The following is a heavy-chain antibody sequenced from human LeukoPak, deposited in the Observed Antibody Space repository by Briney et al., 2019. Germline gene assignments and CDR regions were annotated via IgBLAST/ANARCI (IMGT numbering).Heavy chain of an antibody. CDR1: GFTFSSYA. D-gene: IGHD5-12*01. J-gene: IGHJ3*02. V-gene: IGHV3-48*01. CDR3: ARANFYSGYDSVGDAFDI. Sequence: GRSLRLSCAASGFTFSSYAMHWVRQAPGKGLEWVSYIDSTSSTIYYADSVKGRFTISRDNAKNSLYLQMNSLRAEGTAVYYCARANFYSGYDSVGDAFDIWGQGTMVTVSS. CDR2: IDSTSSTI.